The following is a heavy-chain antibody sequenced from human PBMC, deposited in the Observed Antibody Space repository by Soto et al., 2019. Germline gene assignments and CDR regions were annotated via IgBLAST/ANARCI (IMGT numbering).Heavy chain of an antibody. D-gene: IGHD6-13*01. J-gene: IGHJ3*02. CDR3: AKMWLSSSWYPGGIDAFDI. CDR2: ISGSGGST. CDR1: GFTFSSYA. V-gene: IGHV3-23*01. Sequence: GGSLRLSCAASGFTFSSYAMSWVRQAPGKGLEWVSAISGSGGSTYYADSVKGRFTISRDNSKNTLYLQMNSLRAEDTAVYYCAKMWLSSSWYPGGIDAFDIWGQGTMVTVS.